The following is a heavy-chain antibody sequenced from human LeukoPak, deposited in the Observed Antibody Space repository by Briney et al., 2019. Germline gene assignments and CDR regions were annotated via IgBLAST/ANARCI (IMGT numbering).Heavy chain of an antibody. CDR3: AKGGYDYVEIAYFDY. V-gene: IGHV3-23*01. J-gene: IGHJ4*02. Sequence: QPGGSLRLSCAASGFTFSNYAMSWVRQAPGEGLEWVSVIIGSSGSTFYADSVKGRFTIFRDNSKNTLYLQVNSLRAEDTAVYYCAKGGYDYVEIAYFDYWGQGTLVTVSS. D-gene: IGHD5-12*01. CDR2: IIGSSGST. CDR1: GFTFSNYA.